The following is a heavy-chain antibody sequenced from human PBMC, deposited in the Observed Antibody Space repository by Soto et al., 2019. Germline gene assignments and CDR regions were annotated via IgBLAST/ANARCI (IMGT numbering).Heavy chain of an antibody. V-gene: IGHV1-8*01. Sequence: ASVKVSCKASGYTFTSYDINWVRQATGQGLEWMGWMNPNSGNTGYAQKFQGRVTMTRNTSISTAYMELSSLRSEDTAVYYCARGPYYDFWSGYFYYYYGMDVWGQGNPGHRLL. J-gene: IGHJ6*02. CDR3: ARGPYYDFWSGYFYYYYGMDV. D-gene: IGHD3-3*01. CDR2: MNPNSGNT. CDR1: GYTFTSYD.